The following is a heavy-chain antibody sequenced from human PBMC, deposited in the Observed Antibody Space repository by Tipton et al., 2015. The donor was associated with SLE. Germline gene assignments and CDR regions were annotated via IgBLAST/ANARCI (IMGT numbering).Heavy chain of an antibody. Sequence: QLVQSGAEVKKPGASVKVSCKASGYAFTTNHMHWVRQAPGQGLEWMGIINPSGGGATYAQNFQARVTMTSDTSTSTVYMELSSLRSEDTALYYCGAAAGTFPDYWGQGTLVTVSS. J-gene: IGHJ4*02. CDR2: INPSGGGA. V-gene: IGHV1-46*01. D-gene: IGHD6-13*01. CDR3: GAAAGTFPDY. CDR1: GYAFTTNH.